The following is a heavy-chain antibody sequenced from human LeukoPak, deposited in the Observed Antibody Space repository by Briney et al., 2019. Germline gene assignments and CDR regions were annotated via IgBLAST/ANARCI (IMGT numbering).Heavy chain of an antibody. CDR3: ARALVATMNFDY. CDR1: GYPISSGYY. CDR2: IYHSGST. D-gene: IGHD5-12*01. J-gene: IGHJ4*02. Sequence: PSETLSLTCTVSGYPISSGYYWGWIRQPPGKGLEWIGSIYHSGSTYYNPSLKSRVTISVDTSKNQFSLKLSSVTAADTAVYYCARALVATMNFDYWGQGTLVTVSS. V-gene: IGHV4-38-2*02.